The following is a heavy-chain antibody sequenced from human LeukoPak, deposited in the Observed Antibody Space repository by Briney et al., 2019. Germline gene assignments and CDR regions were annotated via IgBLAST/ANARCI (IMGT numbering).Heavy chain of an antibody. D-gene: IGHD1-26*01. Sequence: SVKVTCKASGGTFSSYAISWVRQAPGQGLEWMGGIIPIFGTANYAQKFQGRGTITTYESTSTAYLELSSLRSEDTAVYYCASHHLVVGATAYFDYWGQGTLVTVSS. V-gene: IGHV1-69*05. CDR3: ASHHLVVGATAYFDY. J-gene: IGHJ4*02. CDR1: GGTFSSYA. CDR2: IIPIFGTA.